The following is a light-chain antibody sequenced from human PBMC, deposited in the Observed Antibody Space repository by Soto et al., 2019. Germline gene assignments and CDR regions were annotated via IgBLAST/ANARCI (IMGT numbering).Light chain of an antibody. CDR3: SSYTSSFTWV. J-gene: IGLJ3*02. CDR1: SSDIGGYNY. Sequence: QSALTQPASVSGSPGQSITISCTGTSSDIGGYNYVSRYQQHPSKAPQLMIYEVSNRPSGVSSRFSGSKSGNTASLTISGLQAEDEADYYCSSYTSSFTWVFGGGTKVTVL. V-gene: IGLV2-14*01. CDR2: EVS.